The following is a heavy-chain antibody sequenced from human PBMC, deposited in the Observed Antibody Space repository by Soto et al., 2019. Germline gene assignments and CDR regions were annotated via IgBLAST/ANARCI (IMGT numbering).Heavy chain of an antibody. V-gene: IGHV3-9*01. CDR2: ITWNSNVI. J-gene: IGHJ4*02. CDR1: GFTFDDFA. Sequence: EVQLVESGGGLVQPGRSLRLSCAASGFTFDDFATHWVRRVPGKGLEWVSSITWNSNVIGYADSVKGRFTISRDNAKNSLYLQMNSLRPEDTAFYYCTRGGPDAFCGGGRCYFDYWGQGTLVTVSS. CDR3: TRGGPDAFCGGGRCYFDY. D-gene: IGHD2-15*01.